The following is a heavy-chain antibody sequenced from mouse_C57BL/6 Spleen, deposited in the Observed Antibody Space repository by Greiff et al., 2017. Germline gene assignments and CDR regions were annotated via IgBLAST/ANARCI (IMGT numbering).Heavy chain of an antibody. V-gene: IGHV10-1*01. CDR2: IRSKSNNYAT. D-gene: IGHD2-3*01. CDR3: VRSDGYYVDAMGY. Sequence: EVQRVESGGGLVQPKGSLKLSCAASGFSFNTYAMNWVRQAPGKGLEWVARIRSKSNNYATYYADSVKDRFTISRDDSESVLYLQMNNLKTEDTAMYYCVRSDGYYVDAMGYWGQGTSVTVSS. J-gene: IGHJ4*01. CDR1: GFSFNTYA.